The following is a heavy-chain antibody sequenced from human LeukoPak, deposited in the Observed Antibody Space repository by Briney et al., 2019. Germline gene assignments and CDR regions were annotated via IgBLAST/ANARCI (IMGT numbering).Heavy chain of an antibody. V-gene: IGHV3-33*01. J-gene: IGHJ4*02. D-gene: IGHD6-19*01. CDR3: AREDRAVAGTFDY. CDR1: GFTFSSYG. Sequence: GGSLRLSCAASGFTFSSYGMHWVRQAPGKGLEWVAVIWYDGSNKYYADSVKGRFTISRDNSKNTLYLQMNSLRAEDTAVYYCAREDRAVAGTFDYWGQGTLVTVSS. CDR2: IWYDGSNK.